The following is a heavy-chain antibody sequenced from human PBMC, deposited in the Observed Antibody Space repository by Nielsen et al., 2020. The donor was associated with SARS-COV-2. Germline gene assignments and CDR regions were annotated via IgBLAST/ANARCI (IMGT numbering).Heavy chain of an antibody. J-gene: IGHJ6*03. V-gene: IGHV1-18*04. CDR3: ARVASGVVPGPLGIGMWYSYYYMDV. Sequence: ASVKVSCKAPDNTFFSYHITWVRQAPGQGLEWMGRISHNSGNVKYAQNLQGRLTLTTDASTTTVYMELRRLRSDDTAVYYCARVASGVVPGPLGIGMWYSYYYMDVWGKRTTVTVSS. CDR1: DNTFFSYH. D-gene: IGHD2-2*01. CDR2: ISHNSGNV.